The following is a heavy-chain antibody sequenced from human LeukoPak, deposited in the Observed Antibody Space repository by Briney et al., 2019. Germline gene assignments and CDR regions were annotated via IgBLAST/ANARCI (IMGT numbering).Heavy chain of an antibody. CDR3: AKQGAVAGTRGSYYYYYYYMDV. D-gene: IGHD6-19*01. V-gene: IGHV3-48*01. J-gene: IGHJ6*03. CDR1: GFIFSSYS. Sequence: GGSLRLSCAASGFIFSSYSMKWVRQAPGKGLEWVSYISSSSTTIYYADSVKGRFTISRDNAKSSLYLQMNSLRAEDTAVYYCAKQGAVAGTRGSYYYYYYYMDVWGKGTTVTVSS. CDR2: ISSSSTTI.